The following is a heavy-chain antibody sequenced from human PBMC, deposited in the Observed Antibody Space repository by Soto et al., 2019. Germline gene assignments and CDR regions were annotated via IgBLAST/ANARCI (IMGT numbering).Heavy chain of an antibody. CDR2: IGGSSSYT. V-gene: IGHV3-11*05. CDR1: GFPFSDYY. D-gene: IGHD3-9*01. CDR3: ARRRPTGYYNY. Sequence: QVQLVESGGDLVKPGGSLRLSCAASGFPFSDYYMSWIPQAPGKGLEWVSSIGGSSSYTNNADSVKGRFTISRDNAKNSLYLQMNSLRAEDTAVYYCARRRPTGYYNYWGQGTLVTVSA. J-gene: IGHJ4*02.